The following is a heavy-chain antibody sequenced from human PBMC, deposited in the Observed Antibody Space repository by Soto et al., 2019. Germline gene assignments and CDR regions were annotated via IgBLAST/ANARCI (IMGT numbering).Heavy chain of an antibody. Sequence: QMHLQESGPGLVKPSGTLSLTCDVSGGSISYNWWSWVRQPPGKGLEWIGEVYQSESVKYNPSLKSRLTMSVDESKNQFSLRLTSVTAADTAVYYCARLYYYYVDVWGKGTTVIVSS. CDR1: GGSISYNW. J-gene: IGHJ6*03. V-gene: IGHV4-4*02. CDR2: VYQSESV. CDR3: ARLYYYYVDV.